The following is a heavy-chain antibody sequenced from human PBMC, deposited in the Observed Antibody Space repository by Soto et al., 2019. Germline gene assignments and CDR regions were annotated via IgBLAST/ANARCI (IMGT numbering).Heavy chain of an antibody. D-gene: IGHD5-18*01. CDR2: IYHSGST. CDR1: GGSISSSNW. V-gene: IGHV4-4*02. CDR3: ARTPWDGYTVYYFDY. Sequence: QVQLQESGPGLVKPSGTLSLTCAVSGGSISSSNWWRWVRQPPGKGLEWIGEIYHSGSTNYNPSLKSRVTISVDKSKNQFSLTLSSVTAADTAVYSCARTPWDGYTVYYFDYWGQGTLVTVSS. J-gene: IGHJ4*02.